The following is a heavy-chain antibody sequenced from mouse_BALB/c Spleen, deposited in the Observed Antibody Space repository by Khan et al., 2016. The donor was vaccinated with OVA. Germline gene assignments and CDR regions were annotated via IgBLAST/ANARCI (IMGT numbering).Heavy chain of an antibody. CDR3: ARWGYNGTMDC. CDR2: INTYTGEP. J-gene: IGHJ4*01. D-gene: IGHD2-14*01. Sequence: QIQLVQSGPELKKPGETVQISCKASGFTFTNYGMNWVKQAPGKGLKWMGWINTYTGEPTFADDFKGRFAFSLETSASTAYLQINSLKNEDTATYFGARWGYNGTMDCWGQGTSVTVSS. V-gene: IGHV9-3-1*01. CDR1: GFTFTNYG.